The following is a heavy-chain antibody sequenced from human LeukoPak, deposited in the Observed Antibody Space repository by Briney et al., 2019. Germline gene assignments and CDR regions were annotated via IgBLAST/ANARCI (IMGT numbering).Heavy chain of an antibody. CDR1: GGSISSRSYY. D-gene: IGHD1-26*01. Sequence: PSETLSLTCTVSGGSISSRSYYWGWIRQPPGKGLKWIGSIYYSGTTYYIPSLKSRVTISVDTSENQFSLELTSVTAADTAVYYCARHLYSGSSPIDYWGQGTLVIVSS. CDR2: IYYSGTT. J-gene: IGHJ4*02. CDR3: ARHLYSGSSPIDY. V-gene: IGHV4-39*01.